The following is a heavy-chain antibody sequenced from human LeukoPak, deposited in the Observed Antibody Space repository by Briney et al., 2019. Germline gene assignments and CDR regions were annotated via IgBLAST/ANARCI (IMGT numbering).Heavy chain of an antibody. D-gene: IGHD6-13*01. V-gene: IGHV1-69*13. CDR1: GGTFSSYA. CDR3: ARGSGSSSWYPPAYYYGMDV. J-gene: IGHJ6*02. Sequence: GASVKVSCKASGGTFSSYAISWVRQAPGQGLEWMGGIIPIFGTANYAQKFQGRVTITADESTSTAYMELSRLRSDDTAVYYCARGSGSSSWYPPAYYYGMDVWGQGTTVTVSS. CDR2: IIPIFGTA.